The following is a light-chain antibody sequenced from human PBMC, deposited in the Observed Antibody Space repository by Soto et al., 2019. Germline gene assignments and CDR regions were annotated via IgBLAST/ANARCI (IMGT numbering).Light chain of an antibody. CDR3: CSYGGTYTFRI. CDR1: SSDVGAYNY. V-gene: IGLV2-11*01. J-gene: IGLJ2*01. CDR2: DVS. Sequence: QSALTQPRSVSGSPGQSVTISCTGTSSDVGAYNYVSWYQQHRGKVPKLMIYDVSKRPSGVPDRFSGSKSGNTASLTISGLQAEDEADYYCCSYGGTYTFRIFGGGTKLTVL.